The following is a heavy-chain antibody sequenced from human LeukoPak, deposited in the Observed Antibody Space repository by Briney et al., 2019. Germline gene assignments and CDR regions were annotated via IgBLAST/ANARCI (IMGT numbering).Heavy chain of an antibody. J-gene: IGHJ4*02. D-gene: IGHD4-17*01. CDR1: GFAFSSYA. CDR3: AKAFDYGDYFDY. CDR2: ISGSSNTT. V-gene: IGHV3-23*01. Sequence: PGGSLRLSCTASGFAFSSYAMNWVRQAPGKGLEWVSSISGSSNTTFYADSVRGRFTVSRDNSKNTLYLQMNSLRAEDTAIYYCAKAFDYGDYFDYWGQGTLVTVSS.